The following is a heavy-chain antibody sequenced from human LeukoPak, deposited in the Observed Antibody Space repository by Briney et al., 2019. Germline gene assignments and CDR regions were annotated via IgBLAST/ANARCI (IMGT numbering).Heavy chain of an antibody. CDR2: ISSSGSTI. CDR1: GHTFSSYE. Sequence: GVSLRLPQGSCGHTFSSYEMKWVRQAPGKGLVWVSYISSSGSTIYYADSVKGRFTISRDNAKNSLYLQMNSLRAEDTAVYYCAELGITMIGGVWGKGTTVTISS. J-gene: IGHJ6*04. D-gene: IGHD3-10*02. V-gene: IGHV3-48*03. CDR3: AELGITMIGGV.